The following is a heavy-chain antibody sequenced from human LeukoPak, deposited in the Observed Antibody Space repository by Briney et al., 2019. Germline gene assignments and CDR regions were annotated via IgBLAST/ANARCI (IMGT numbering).Heavy chain of an antibody. CDR3: ARDLYGGHDY. V-gene: IGHV3-30-3*01. J-gene: IGHJ4*02. D-gene: IGHD4-23*01. CDR1: GSTFSSYG. CDR2: ISYDGSNK. Sequence: PGASLRLPWAASGSTFSSYGIDSVRQAPGKGLEWVAVISYDGSNKYYADSVKGRFTISRDNSKNTLYLQMNSLRAENTAVYYCARDLYGGHDYWGQGTLVTVSS.